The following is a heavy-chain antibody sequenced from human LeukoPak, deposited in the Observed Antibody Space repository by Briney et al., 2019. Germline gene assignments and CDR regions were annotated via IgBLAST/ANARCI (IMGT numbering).Heavy chain of an antibody. J-gene: IGHJ4*02. Sequence: GGSLRLSCVASGFTFSSCWMSWVRQAPGKGLEWVANMKQDGSGKSCVGSVKGRFTISRDNAKNSLYLQMDSLRADDTAIYYCVKDFQLHYWGQGTLVTVSS. CDR2: MKQDGSGK. CDR1: GFTFSSCW. D-gene: IGHD2-2*01. CDR3: VKDFQLHY. V-gene: IGHV3-7*01.